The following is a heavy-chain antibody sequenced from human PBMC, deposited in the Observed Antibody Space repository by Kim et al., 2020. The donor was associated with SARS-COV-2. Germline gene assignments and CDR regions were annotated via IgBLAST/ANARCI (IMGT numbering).Heavy chain of an antibody. J-gene: IGHJ5*02. Sequence: GGSLRLSCAASGFTFSSYAMSWVRQAPGKGLEWVSAISGSGGSTYYADSVKGRFTISRDNSKNTLYLQMNSLRAEDTAVYYCAKDGSGVWLRYFDWLSYFDPWGQGTLVTVSS. CDR1: GFTFSSYA. CDR2: ISGSGGST. V-gene: IGHV3-23*01. CDR3: AKDGSGVWLRYFDWLSYFDP. D-gene: IGHD3-9*01.